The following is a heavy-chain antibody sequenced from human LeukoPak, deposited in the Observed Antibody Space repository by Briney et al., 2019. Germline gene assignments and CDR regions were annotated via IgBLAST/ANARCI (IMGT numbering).Heavy chain of an antibody. Sequence: PSETLSLTCAVSGYSISSGYYWGWVRQPPEKGLECIGSIYHSGSTYYNPSLKSRVTMSVDTSKNQFSLKLSSVTAADTAVYYCARTTRNCPRDAFDIWGQGTMVTVSS. CDR3: ARTTRNCPRDAFDI. CDR1: GYSISSGYY. D-gene: IGHD1-14*01. CDR2: IYHSGST. V-gene: IGHV4-38-2*01. J-gene: IGHJ3*02.